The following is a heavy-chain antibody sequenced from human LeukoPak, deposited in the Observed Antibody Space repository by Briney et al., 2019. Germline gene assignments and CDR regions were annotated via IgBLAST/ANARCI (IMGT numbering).Heavy chain of an antibody. CDR3: ARDDYSSSSNFDY. J-gene: IGHJ4*02. CDR2: IYHSGST. CDR1: GGSISSGGYS. V-gene: IGHV4-30-2*01. D-gene: IGHD6-6*01. Sequence: SQTLSLTCAVSGGSISSGGYSWSWIRQPPGKGLEWIGYIYHSGSTYYNPSLKSRVTISVDRSKNQFSLKLSSVTAADTAVYYCARDDYSSSSNFDYWGQGTLVTVSS.